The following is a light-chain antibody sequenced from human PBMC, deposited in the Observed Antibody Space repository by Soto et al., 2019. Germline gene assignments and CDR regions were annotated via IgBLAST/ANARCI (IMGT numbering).Light chain of an antibody. V-gene: IGKV3-20*01. CDR1: QSVSSN. CDR3: QQYGSSPRT. J-gene: IGKJ1*01. Sequence: EIVMPQSPATLSVSPGESATLSCRASQSVSSNLAWYQQKPGQAPRLLIYGASSRATGIPDRLSGSGSGTDFTLTISRLEPEDFAVYYCQQYGSSPRTVGQGTKVDIK. CDR2: GAS.